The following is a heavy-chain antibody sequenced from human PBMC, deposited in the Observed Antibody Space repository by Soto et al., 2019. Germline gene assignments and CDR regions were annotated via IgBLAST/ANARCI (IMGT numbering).Heavy chain of an antibody. Sequence: QVQLVESGGGVVQPGRSLRLSCAASGFAFSSYGMHWVRQAPGKGLEWVAVKWYDGSNERYADSVKGRFTISRDNSKNTLYLQMDSRRAEDTAVYHCARDFTVGAIYSGVYYYAMDVWGQGTTVTVSS. CDR3: ARDFTVGAIYSGVYYYAMDV. V-gene: IGHV3-33*01. D-gene: IGHD1-26*01. CDR2: KWYDGSNE. CDR1: GFAFSSYG. J-gene: IGHJ6*01.